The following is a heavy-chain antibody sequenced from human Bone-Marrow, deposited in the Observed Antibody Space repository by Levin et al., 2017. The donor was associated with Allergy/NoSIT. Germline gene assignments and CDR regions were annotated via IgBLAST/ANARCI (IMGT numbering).Heavy chain of an antibody. D-gene: IGHD2/OR15-2a*01. Sequence: GGSLRLSCAASGFPFSSHAMSWVRQAPGKGLEWVSVISGSGGSTYYAVSVKGRFTISRDNSKNTLSLQMNSMRAEDTALYYCAKDGLYFQAMDVWGQGTTVTVSS. V-gene: IGHV3-23*01. CDR3: AKDGLYFQAMDV. CDR1: GFPFSSHA. CDR2: ISGSGGST. J-gene: IGHJ6*02.